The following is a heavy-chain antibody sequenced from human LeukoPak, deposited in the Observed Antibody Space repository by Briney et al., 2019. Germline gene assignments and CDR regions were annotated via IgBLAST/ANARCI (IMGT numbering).Heavy chain of an antibody. J-gene: IGHJ4*02. V-gene: IGHV4-38-2*01. Sequence: PSETLSLTCAVSGYSITSGYHWGWIRQPPGKGLEWIGSISHSGSAYYNPSLKSRVTISVDTSKNQFSVKLRSVTAADTAVYYCARCPPSGSYACVHWGQGTLVTVSS. CDR1: GYSITSGYH. CDR3: ARCPPSGSYACVH. CDR2: ISHSGSA. D-gene: IGHD1-26*01.